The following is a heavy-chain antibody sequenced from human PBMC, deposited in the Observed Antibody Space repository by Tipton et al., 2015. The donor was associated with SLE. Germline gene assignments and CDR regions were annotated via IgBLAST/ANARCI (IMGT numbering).Heavy chain of an antibody. J-gene: IGHJ6*02. Sequence: TLSLTCTVSGDPFSSETYLWGWIRQPPGKGLEWICDIYYTGSTYYNPSLKSRVTISVDTSENQFSLKLTSVTAADTAVYFCARGMVTWRGAIIGMDVWGQGTTVSVSS. CDR3: ARGMVTWRGAIIGMDV. CDR2: IYYTGST. D-gene: IGHD2-21*02. V-gene: IGHV4-61*01. CDR1: GDPFSSETYL.